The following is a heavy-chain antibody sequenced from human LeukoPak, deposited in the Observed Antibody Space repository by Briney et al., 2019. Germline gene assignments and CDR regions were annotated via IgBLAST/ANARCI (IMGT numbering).Heavy chain of an antibody. CDR2: VRFDGTDK. CDR3: AKDDGAVAGSFDY. CDR1: GFTFSSHG. V-gene: IGHV3-30*02. Sequence: GGSLRLSCTASGFTFSSHGMHWVRQAPGKGLERVAFVRFDGTDKYYAASVRGRFTISRDNSKRTLDLQMSSLRPEDTGLYYCAKDDGAVAGSFDYWGQGTLVTVSS. D-gene: IGHD6-19*01. J-gene: IGHJ4*02.